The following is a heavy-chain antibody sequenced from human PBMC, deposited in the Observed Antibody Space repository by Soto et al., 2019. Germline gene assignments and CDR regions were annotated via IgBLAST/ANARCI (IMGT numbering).Heavy chain of an antibody. V-gene: IGHV4-34*01. CDR2: INHSGST. J-gene: IGHJ4*02. Sequence: QVQLQQWGAGLLKPSETLSLTCAVYGGSFSGYYWSWIRQPPGKGLEWIGEINHSGSTNYNPSLKSRVTISVDTSKNQFSLKLSSVTAADTAVYYCARLWASSGWSGSYFDYWGQGTLVTVSS. CDR3: ARLWASSGWSGSYFDY. CDR1: GGSFSGYY. D-gene: IGHD6-19*01.